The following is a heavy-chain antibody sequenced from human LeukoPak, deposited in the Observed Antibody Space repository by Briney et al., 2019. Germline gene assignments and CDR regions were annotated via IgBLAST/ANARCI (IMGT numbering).Heavy chain of an antibody. CDR1: GGTFSSYA. D-gene: IGHD3-10*01. CDR3: ARALRHITMVRGVIYHFDY. Sequence: GATVKVSCKASGGTFSSYAISWVRQAPGQGLEWMGWMNPNSGNTGYAQKFQGRVTMTRNTSISTAYMELSSLRSEDTAVYYCARALRHITMVRGVIYHFDYWGQGTLVTVSS. J-gene: IGHJ4*02. CDR2: MNPNSGNT. V-gene: IGHV1-8*02.